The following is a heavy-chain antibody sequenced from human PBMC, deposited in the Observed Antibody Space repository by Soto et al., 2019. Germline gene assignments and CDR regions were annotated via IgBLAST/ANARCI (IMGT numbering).Heavy chain of an antibody. CDR3: ARTAPMDAGDKYYYDF. J-gene: IGHJ4*02. CDR1: GGTFSTFG. D-gene: IGHD3-16*01. Sequence: SVKVSCKTSGGTFSTFGISWVRQAPGQGLEWMGGIIPFFGTAEYSQKFEDRITITADESTNTVYMGLRSLTSEDTAIYYCARTAPMDAGDKYYYDFWGQGALVTVSS. V-gene: IGHV1-69*13. CDR2: IIPFFGTA.